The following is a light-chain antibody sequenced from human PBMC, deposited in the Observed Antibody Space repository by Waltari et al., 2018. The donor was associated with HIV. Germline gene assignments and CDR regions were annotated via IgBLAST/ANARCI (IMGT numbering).Light chain of an antibody. CDR1: QNIRGY. CDR2: AAS. Sequence: DIQMTQSPSSLSASVGDRVTITCRASQNIRGYLNWYQHKPGKAPKFLIQAASTLQSGVPSRFSGSGSETDFTLTISSLQPEDFESYYCQQTYITPLTFGGGTKVEIK. CDR3: QQTYITPLT. J-gene: IGKJ4*01. V-gene: IGKV1-39*01.